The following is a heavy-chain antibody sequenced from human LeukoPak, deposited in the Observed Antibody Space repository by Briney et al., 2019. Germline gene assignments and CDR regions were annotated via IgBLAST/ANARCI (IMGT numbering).Heavy chain of an antibody. J-gene: IGHJ5*01. Sequence: GGSLRLSCVGSGFPFSSYSMNWVRQAPGKGLEWVSSFDLNGNHINYADSVKDRFTISRDNAKNSLFLQMDSLRVEDTAVYYCARDRGLGLPNWFTSWGQGTLVTVSS. CDR1: GFPFSSYS. D-gene: IGHD2-15*01. CDR2: FDLNGNHI. CDR3: ARDRGLGLPNWFTS. V-gene: IGHV3-21*01.